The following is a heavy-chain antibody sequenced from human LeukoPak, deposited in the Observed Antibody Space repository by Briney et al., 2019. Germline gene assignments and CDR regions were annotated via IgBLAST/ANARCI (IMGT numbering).Heavy chain of an antibody. J-gene: IGHJ4*02. V-gene: IGHV1-18*01. CDR3: ARHYYDSSGYYPNFDY. Sequence: ASVKVSCKASGYTFTSYGISWVRQAPGQGLEWMGWISAYNGNTNYAQKLQGRVTMTRDTSISTAYMELSRLRSDDTAVYYCARHYYDSSGYYPNFDYWGQGTLVTVSS. CDR2: ISAYNGNT. CDR1: GYTFTSYG. D-gene: IGHD3-22*01.